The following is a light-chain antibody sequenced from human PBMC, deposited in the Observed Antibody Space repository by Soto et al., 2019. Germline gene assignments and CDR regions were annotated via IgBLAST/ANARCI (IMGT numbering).Light chain of an antibody. J-gene: IGKJ1*01. Sequence: DIVLTQSPGTLSLSPGERATLSCRASQSVSSDYLAWYQQKPGRAPRLLIYATSSRATGIPDRFSGSGSGTDLTLTISRLEPEDFAVYFCQQYNTSPWTCGQGTTVEIK. CDR2: ATS. CDR3: QQYNTSPWT. CDR1: QSVSSDY. V-gene: IGKV3-20*01.